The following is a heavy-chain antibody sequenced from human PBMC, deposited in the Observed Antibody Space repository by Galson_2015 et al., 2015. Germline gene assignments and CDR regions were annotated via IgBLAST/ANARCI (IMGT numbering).Heavy chain of an antibody. D-gene: IGHD2-21*01. CDR1: GDSVSRTSAG. V-gene: IGHV6-1*01. J-gene: IGHJ4*02. CDR2: TYYRSKWYN. CDR3: ARDGGGFLFFFDS. Sequence: WAISGDSVSRTSAGWNWIRQSPSRGLEWLGRTYYRSKWYNDYSVSVKSRITINPDTSKNHFSLHLTSVTPEDTAVYYCARDGGGFLFFFDSWGQGSLVTVSS.